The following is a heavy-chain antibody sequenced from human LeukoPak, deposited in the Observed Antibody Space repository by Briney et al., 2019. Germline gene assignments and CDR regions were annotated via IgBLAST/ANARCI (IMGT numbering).Heavy chain of an antibody. CDR1: GFTFSDYY. V-gene: IGHV3-11*06. J-gene: IGHJ4*02. Sequence: GGSLRLSCAASGFTFSDYYMSWLRQAPGKGLEWVSYISSSSSYTNYADSVKGRFTISRDNAKNSLYLQMNSLRAEGTAVYYCAREPPRGGYSYGYYYWGQGTLVTVSS. D-gene: IGHD5-18*01. CDR2: ISSSSSYT. CDR3: AREPPRGGYSYGYYY.